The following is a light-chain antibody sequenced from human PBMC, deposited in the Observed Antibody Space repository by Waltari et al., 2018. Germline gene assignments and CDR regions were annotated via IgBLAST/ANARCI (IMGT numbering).Light chain of an antibody. Sequence: DIVMTQSPESLAVSLGERATINCKSSESVLYSRNNKDHLAWYQQKPGQRPKLLIYWASTRESGVPDRFSGSGSETEFTLIINSLQAEDVAVYYCQQYYNTPLTFGGGTKVEIK. CDR3: QQYYNTPLT. CDR1: ESVLYSRNNKDH. J-gene: IGKJ4*01. CDR2: WAS. V-gene: IGKV4-1*01.